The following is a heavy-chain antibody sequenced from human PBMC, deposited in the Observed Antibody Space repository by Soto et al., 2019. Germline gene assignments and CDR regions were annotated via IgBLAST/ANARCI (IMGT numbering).Heavy chain of an antibody. CDR1: GFTFSSYS. CDR2: TSSSSSTI. CDR3: ARGEILRLNYVSSPLGRTDYYYYYGMDV. D-gene: IGHD1-7*01. V-gene: IGHV3-48*02. Sequence: GGSLRLSCAASGFTFSSYSMNWVRQAPGKGLEWVSYTSSSSSTIYYADSVKGRFTISRDNAKNSLYLQMNSLRDEDTAVYYCARGEILRLNYVSSPLGRTDYYYYYGMDVWGQGTTVTVSS. J-gene: IGHJ6*02.